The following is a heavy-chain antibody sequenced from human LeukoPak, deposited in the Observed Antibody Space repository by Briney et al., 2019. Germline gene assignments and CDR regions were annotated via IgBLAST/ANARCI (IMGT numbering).Heavy chain of an antibody. CDR2: VYYTGTT. CDR3: ARVMGASWFFYLDV. CDR1: GGSISSRNYY. V-gene: IGHV4-39*07. D-gene: IGHD3-16*02. J-gene: IGHJ6*03. Sequence: SETLSLTCTVSGGSISSRNYYWGWIRQPPWKGLEWIGGVYYTGTTYSNPSLKSRVTISVDTSKNQLSLKLSSVTAADTAVYYCARVMGASWFFYLDVWGKGTTVTVSS.